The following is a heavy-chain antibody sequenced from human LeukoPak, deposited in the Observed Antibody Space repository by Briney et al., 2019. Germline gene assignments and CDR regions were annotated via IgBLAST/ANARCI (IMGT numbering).Heavy chain of an antibody. D-gene: IGHD2-15*01. CDR2: IRSRANSYTT. J-gene: IGHJ6*02. Sequence: PGGTLRLSCAASGFTFSGSAMHWVRQASGKGLEWVGRIRSRANSYTTAYGASVQSRVTISRDDSKNMAYLQMNSLKIEDTAVYYCTRHSDKYCSGAGCFQYNFYGLDVWGQGTTVTVSS. CDR3: TRHSDKYCSGAGCFQYNFYGLDV. CDR1: GFTFSGSA. V-gene: IGHV3-73*01.